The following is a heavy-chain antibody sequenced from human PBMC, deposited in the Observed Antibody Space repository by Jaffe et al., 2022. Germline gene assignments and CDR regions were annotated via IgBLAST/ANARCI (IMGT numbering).Heavy chain of an antibody. V-gene: IGHV4-39*01. CDR3: ASFGGVIEGIAAAGSDY. CDR2: IYYSGST. J-gene: IGHJ4*02. D-gene: IGHD6-13*01. Sequence: QLQLQESGPGLVKPSETLSLTCTVSGGSISSSSYYWGWIRQPPGKGLEWIGSIYYSGSTYYNPSLKSRVTISVDTSKNQFSLKLSSVTAADTAVYYCASFGGVIEGIAAAGSDYWGQGTLVTVSS. CDR1: GGSISSSSYY.